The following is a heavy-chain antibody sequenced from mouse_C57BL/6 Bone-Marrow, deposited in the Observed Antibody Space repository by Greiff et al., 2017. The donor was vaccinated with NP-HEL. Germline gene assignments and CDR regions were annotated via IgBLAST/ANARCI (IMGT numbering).Heavy chain of an antibody. Sequence: VQLQQSGPELVKPGASVKISCKASGYAFSSSWMNWVKQRPGKGLEWIGRIYPGDGDTNYNGKFKGKATLTADKSSSTAYMQLSSLTSEDSAVYFCARYPSGYFDVWGTGTTVTVSS. CDR2: IYPGDGDT. V-gene: IGHV1-82*01. CDR1: GYAFSSSW. CDR3: ARYPSGYFDV. J-gene: IGHJ1*03.